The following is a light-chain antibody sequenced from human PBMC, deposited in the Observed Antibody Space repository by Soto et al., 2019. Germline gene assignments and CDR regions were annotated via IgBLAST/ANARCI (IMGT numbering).Light chain of an antibody. CDR2: GTT. J-gene: IGLJ1*01. V-gene: IGLV1-40*01. CDR1: SSNIGTGYD. Sequence: VLTQTPSVSGAPGQRVTISCTGRSSNIGTGYDVHWYQHLPGTAPKLLIYGTTNRPSGVPDRFSGSKSGISASLAITGLQAEDEADYYCHSYDSSLSASVFGAGTKVTV. CDR3: HSYDSSLSASV.